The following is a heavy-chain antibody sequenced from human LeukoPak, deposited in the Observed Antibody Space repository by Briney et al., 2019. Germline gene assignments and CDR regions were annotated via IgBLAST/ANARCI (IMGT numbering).Heavy chain of an antibody. J-gene: IGHJ4*02. CDR2: IKQDGSEK. CDR3: ARDYLGSSSGWYPRVY. V-gene: IGHV3-7*01. Sequence: PGGSLRLSCAASGFTFSSYWMIWVRQAPGKGLEWVANIKQDGSEKYYVDSVKGRFTISRDNAKNSLYLQMNSLRAEDTAVYYCARDYLGSSSGWYPRVYWGQGTLVTVSS. D-gene: IGHD6-19*01. CDR1: GFTFSSYW.